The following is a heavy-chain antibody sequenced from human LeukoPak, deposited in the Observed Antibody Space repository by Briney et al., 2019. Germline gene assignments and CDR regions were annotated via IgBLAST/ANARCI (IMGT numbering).Heavy chain of an antibody. Sequence: SQTLSLTCTVSGGSISSGTYYWCWIRPPAGKGLEWIGRMYTSGSTNYNPSLKSRVTISVDTSKNQFSLKLRSVTAADTAVYYCARANYIAVAGYFDYWGQGTLVTVSS. J-gene: IGHJ4*02. CDR3: ARANYIAVAGYFDY. CDR1: GGSISSGTYY. V-gene: IGHV4-61*02. D-gene: IGHD6-19*01. CDR2: MYTSGST.